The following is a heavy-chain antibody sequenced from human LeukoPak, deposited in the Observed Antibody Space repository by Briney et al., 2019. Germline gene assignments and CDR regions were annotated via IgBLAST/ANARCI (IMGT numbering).Heavy chain of an antibody. D-gene: IGHD2-2*01. CDR2: FCYNGNT. Sequence: SETLSLTCAVSGGSISGTSYYWGWIRQPPGKGLEWIGSFCYNGNTYYHPPLKSRVTISVDTSKNQFSLKLSSVTAADTAAYYGARRSSTSSWANVHWFDPWGQGTLVTVSS. CDR1: GGSISGTSYY. J-gene: IGHJ5*02. V-gene: IGHV4-39*01. CDR3: ARRSSTSSWANVHWFDP.